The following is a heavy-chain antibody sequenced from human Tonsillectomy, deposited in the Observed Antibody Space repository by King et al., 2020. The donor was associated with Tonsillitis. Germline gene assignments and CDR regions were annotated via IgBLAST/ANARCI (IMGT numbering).Heavy chain of an antibody. Sequence: VQLVESGGGLVKPGGSLRLSCVASGFTFSVYSMNWVRQAPGKGLEWVSSIGVGSNYEYYADSVKGRFTISRDSAKNSLFLQLDSLRAEDTAVYYCARPHPSDSDAFEIWGQGTMVTVSS. J-gene: IGHJ3*02. D-gene: IGHD3-22*01. CDR1: GFTFSVYS. V-gene: IGHV3-21*01. CDR2: IGVGSNYE. CDR3: ARPHPSDSDAFEI.